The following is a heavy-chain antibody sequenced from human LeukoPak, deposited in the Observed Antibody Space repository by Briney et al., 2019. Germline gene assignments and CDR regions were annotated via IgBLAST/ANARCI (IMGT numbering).Heavy chain of an antibody. J-gene: IGHJ4*02. D-gene: IGHD2-21*01. CDR2: IMEDGSVQ. V-gene: IGHV3-7*01. CDR3: AKDRVGGALEF. CDR1: GFTFSKSW. Sequence: GGSLRLSCAASGFTFSKSWMSWVRQAPGKGLEWVACIMEDGSVQKYVDSVRGRFTISRDNARNSLYLQMNSLRVEDTAVYYCAKDRVGGALEFWGQGTLATVSS.